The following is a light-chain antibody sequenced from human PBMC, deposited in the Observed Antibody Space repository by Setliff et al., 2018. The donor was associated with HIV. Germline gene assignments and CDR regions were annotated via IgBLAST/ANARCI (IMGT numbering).Light chain of an antibody. V-gene: IGLV1-40*01. Sequence: QSVLTQPPAVSGAPGQRVTISCTGSNSNIGTGFDVHWCQQLPGTAPKVVIYSNSRRPSGVPDRFSGSKSGTSASLAIAGLQAEDEADYYCSSYSSISTQIFGTGTKVTVL. CDR1: NSNIGTGFD. CDR2: SNS. J-gene: IGLJ1*01. CDR3: SSYSSISTQI.